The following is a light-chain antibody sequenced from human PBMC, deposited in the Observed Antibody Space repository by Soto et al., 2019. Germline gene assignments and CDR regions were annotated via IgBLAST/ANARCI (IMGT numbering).Light chain of an antibody. V-gene: IGKV2-28*01. Sequence: DIVMTQSPLSLPVTPGEPASISCRSSQSLLHSNGYNYLDWYLQKPGQSPQLLIYLGSNRASGVPDRFSGSGSGKYFTLKISRVYAEDVGVYYCMQALQTPPTFGQGTKLEIK. CDR3: MQALQTPPT. J-gene: IGKJ2*01. CDR1: QSLLHSNGYNY. CDR2: LGS.